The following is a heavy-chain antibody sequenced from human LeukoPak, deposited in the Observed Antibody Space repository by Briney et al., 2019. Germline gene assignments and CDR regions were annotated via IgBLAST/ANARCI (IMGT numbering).Heavy chain of an antibody. D-gene: IGHD3-22*01. CDR3: AKDSEAGYYDSSGWFDP. CDR1: GFTFRSYA. J-gene: IGHJ5*02. V-gene: IGHV3-23*01. CDR2: ISGSGGRT. Sequence: GGSLRLSCAASGFTFRSYAMSWVRQAPGKGLEWVSVISGSGGRTYYADSVNGRFTISRDNSKNTLYLQMNSLRAAATDVYYRAKDSEAGYYDSSGWFDPWGQGTLVTVSS.